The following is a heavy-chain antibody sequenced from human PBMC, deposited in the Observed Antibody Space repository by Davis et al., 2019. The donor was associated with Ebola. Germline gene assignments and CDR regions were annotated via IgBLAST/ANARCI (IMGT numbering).Heavy chain of an antibody. CDR2: ISAYNGNT. D-gene: IGHD2-15*01. CDR1: GYTFTSYG. V-gene: IGHV1-18*01. J-gene: IGHJ4*02. CDR3: ARVCSGGSCYSHYYFDY. Sequence: AASVKVSCKASGYTFTSYGISWVRQAPGQGLEWMGWISAYNGNTNYAQKLQGRVTMTTDTSTSTAYMELSSLRSEDTAVYYCARVCSGGSCYSHYYFDYWGQGTLVTVSS.